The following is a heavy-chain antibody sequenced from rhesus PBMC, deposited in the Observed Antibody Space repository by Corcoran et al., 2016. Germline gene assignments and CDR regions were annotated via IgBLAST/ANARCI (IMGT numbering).Heavy chain of an antibody. J-gene: IGHJ4*01. CDR2: LSDSGAT. Sequence: QVQLQESGPGLVKPSETLSLTCSVSGGSVSGGYNWNWIRPSPGKGLEWIGYLSDSGATHYNATLKNGVTISKDMSKNQFSLRVTSVTAADAAVYYCGRSGAATGAYWGQGVLVTVSS. D-gene: IGHD6-31*01. CDR3: GRSGAATGAY. CDR1: GGSVSGGYN. V-gene: IGHV4-76*01.